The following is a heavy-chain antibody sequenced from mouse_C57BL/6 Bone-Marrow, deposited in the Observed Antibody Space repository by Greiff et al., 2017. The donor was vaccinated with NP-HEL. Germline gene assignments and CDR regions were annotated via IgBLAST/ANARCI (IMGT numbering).Heavy chain of an antibody. Sequence: EVKLQESGAELVRPGASVKLSCTASGFNIKDDYMHWVKQRPEQGLEWIGWIDPANGDTEYASKFQGKATITADTSSNTAYLQLSSLTSEDTAVYYCTPYSNYVGYFDVWGTGTTVTVSS. V-gene: IGHV14-4*01. CDR2: IDPANGDT. J-gene: IGHJ1*03. CDR3: TPYSNYVGYFDV. D-gene: IGHD2-5*01. CDR1: GFNIKDDY.